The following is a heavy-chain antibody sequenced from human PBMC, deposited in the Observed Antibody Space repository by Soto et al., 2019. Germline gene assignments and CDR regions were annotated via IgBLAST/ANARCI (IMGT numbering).Heavy chain of an antibody. CDR1: GGCFSGYY. CDR2: INHRGRT. D-gene: IGHD3-10*01. CDR3: ARGWSRVTMVRGSGYFDY. Sequence: SETLSLTCVVYGGCFSGYYWSWIRQPPGKGLEWSGEINHRGRTDYNPSRKSRVTVSVDTSKNQFSLKVSCVTAAGTAVYYCARGWSRVTMVRGSGYFDYWGQGTLVTVSS. J-gene: IGHJ4*02. V-gene: IGHV4-34*01.